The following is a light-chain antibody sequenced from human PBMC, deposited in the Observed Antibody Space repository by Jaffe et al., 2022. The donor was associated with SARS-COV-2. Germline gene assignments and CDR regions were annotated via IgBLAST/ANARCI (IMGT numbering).Light chain of an antibody. J-gene: IGKJ4*01. V-gene: IGKV1-27*01. CDR1: QDISNF. Sequence: DIQMTQSPSSLSASVGDRVTITCRASQDISNFLAWFQQKPGKVPRLLMHTASAVQSGVPSRFSGSGSGTDFTLTISSLQPEDVATYYCQKYNSAPLTFGGGTKVELK. CDR2: TAS. CDR3: QKYNSAPLT.